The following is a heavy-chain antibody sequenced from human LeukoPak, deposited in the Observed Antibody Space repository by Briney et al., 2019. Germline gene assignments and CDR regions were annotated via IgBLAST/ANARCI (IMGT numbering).Heavy chain of an antibody. CDR1: GFTFSSYA. Sequence: GRSLRLSCAASGFTFSSYAMHWVRQAPGKGLEWVAVIWYGGSNKYYADSVKGRFTISRDNSKNTLYLQMNSLRAEDTAVYYCAKGRTYYYDSSGPEDDAFDIWGQGTMVTVSS. CDR3: AKGRTYYYDSSGPEDDAFDI. CDR2: IWYGGSNK. V-gene: IGHV3-30*04. J-gene: IGHJ3*02. D-gene: IGHD3-22*01.